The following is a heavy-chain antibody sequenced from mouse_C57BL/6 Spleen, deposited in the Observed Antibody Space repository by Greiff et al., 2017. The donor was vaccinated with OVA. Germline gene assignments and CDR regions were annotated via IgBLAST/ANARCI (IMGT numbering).Heavy chain of an antibody. D-gene: IGHD2-5*01. V-gene: IGHV14-3*01. CDR2: IDPANGNT. CDR1: GFNIKNTS. CDR3: ARNSNYLEAWFAY. J-gene: IGHJ3*01. Sequence: EVKLQQPVAELVRPGVSVKSSCTASGFNIKNTSMHWVTQRPEQGLEWIGRIDPANGNTKFAPKFQGKATITADTSSITAYLQRSSLASEDTAIYYWARNSNYLEAWFAYWGQGTLVTVSA.